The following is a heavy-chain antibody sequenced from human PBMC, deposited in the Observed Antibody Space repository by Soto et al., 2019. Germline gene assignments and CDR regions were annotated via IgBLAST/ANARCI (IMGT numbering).Heavy chain of an antibody. D-gene: IGHD3-9*01. V-gene: IGHV3-30-3*01. CDR1: GFTFSSYA. Sequence: GWSLRLSCAASGFTFSSYAMHWVRPAPGKGLEWVAVISYDGSNKYYADSVKGRFTISRDNSKNTLYLQMNSLRAEDAAVYYCARDSGDVLRYFTNGMDVWGQGTTVTVSS. CDR2: ISYDGSNK. J-gene: IGHJ6*02. CDR3: ARDSGDVLRYFTNGMDV.